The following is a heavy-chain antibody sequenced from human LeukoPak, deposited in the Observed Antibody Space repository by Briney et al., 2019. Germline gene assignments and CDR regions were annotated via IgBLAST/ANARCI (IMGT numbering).Heavy chain of an antibody. V-gene: IGHV4-59*01. D-gene: IGHD3-10*01. CDR2: IYYSGST. J-gene: IGHJ4*02. CDR1: GGSISSYY. CDR3: AKALFYGSGSYRVLSPFLFDY. Sequence: PSETLSLTCTVSGGSISSYYWSWIRQPPGKGLEWIGYIYYSGSTNYNPSLKSRVTISVDTSKNQFSLKLSSVTAADTAVYYCAKALFYGSGSYRVLSPFLFDYWGQGTLVTVSS.